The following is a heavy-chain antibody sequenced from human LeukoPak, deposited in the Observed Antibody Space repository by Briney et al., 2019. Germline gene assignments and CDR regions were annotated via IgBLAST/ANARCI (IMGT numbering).Heavy chain of an antibody. J-gene: IGHJ4*02. D-gene: IGHD6-13*01. CDR1: GYTFTGYY. CDR3: ARVSSPYSSIDY. CDR2: INPNSGGT. Sequence: ASVKVSCKASGYTFTGYYMHWVRQAPGQGLEWMGWINPNSGGTNYAEKFQGRVTMTRDMSISTAYMELSRLRSDDTAVYYCARVSSPYSSIDYWGQGTLVTVSS. V-gene: IGHV1-2*02.